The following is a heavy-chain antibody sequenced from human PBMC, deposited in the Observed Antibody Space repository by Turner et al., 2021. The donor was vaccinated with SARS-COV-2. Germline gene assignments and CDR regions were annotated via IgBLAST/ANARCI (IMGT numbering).Heavy chain of an antibody. CDR1: RGSISSSSYY. D-gene: IGHD6-13*01. J-gene: IGHJ6*02. V-gene: IGHV4-39*01. CDR3: ATSTVAGTELNYYGMDV. Sequence: QLQLQESGPGLVKPSETLSLTCTVSRGSISSSSYYWGWIRQPPGKGLEWIGSIYYSGSTYYNPSLKSRVTISVDTSKNQFSLKLSSVTAANTAVYYCATSTVAGTELNYYGMDVWGQGTTVTVSS. CDR2: IYYSGST.